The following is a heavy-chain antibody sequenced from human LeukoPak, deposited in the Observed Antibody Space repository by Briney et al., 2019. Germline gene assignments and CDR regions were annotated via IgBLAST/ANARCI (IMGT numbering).Heavy chain of an antibody. J-gene: IGHJ5*02. CDR1: GFTFSTYG. CDR3: ARGAYGSGSYGDNWFDP. CDR2: IYSGGST. V-gene: IGHV3-66*01. D-gene: IGHD3-10*01. Sequence: GGSLRLSCVASGFTFSTYGMSWVRQAPGKGLEWASVIYSGGSTYYADSVKGRFTISRDNSKNTLYLQMNSLRAEDTAVYYCARGAYGSGSYGDNWFDPWGQGTLVTVSS.